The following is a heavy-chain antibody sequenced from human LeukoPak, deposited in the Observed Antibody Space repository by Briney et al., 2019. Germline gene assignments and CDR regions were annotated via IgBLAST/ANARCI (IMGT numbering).Heavy chain of an antibody. J-gene: IGHJ4*02. CDR2: ISTSSSYI. D-gene: IGHD3-22*01. CDR3: ARASSGTRALDY. Sequence: GGSLRLSCAASGFTFSTYSMNWVRQAPGKGLEWVSFISTSSSYIYYADSVKGRFTISRDNARKSLYLQMNSLRAEDTAVYYCARASSGTRALDYWGQGTLVTVSS. V-gene: IGHV3-21*01. CDR1: GFTFSTYS.